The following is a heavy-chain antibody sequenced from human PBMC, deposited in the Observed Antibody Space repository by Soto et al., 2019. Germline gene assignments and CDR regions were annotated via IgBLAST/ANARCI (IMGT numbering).Heavy chain of an antibody. CDR1: GGSISSYY. CDR3: ASSKSGGLEPVYYYMDV. Sequence: SETLSLTCTVSGGSISSYYWSWIRQPPGKGLEWIGYIYYSGSTNYNPSLKSRVTISVDTSKNQFSLKLSSVTAADTAVYYCASSKSGGLEPVYYYMDVWGKGTTVTVSS. V-gene: IGHV4-59*08. J-gene: IGHJ6*03. CDR2: IYYSGST. D-gene: IGHD3-10*01.